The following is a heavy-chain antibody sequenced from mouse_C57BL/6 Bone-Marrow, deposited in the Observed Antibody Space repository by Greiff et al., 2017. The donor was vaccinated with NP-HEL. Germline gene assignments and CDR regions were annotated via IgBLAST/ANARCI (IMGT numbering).Heavy chain of an antibody. CDR1: GYSFTGYY. Sequence: VRLQQSGPELVKPGASVKISCKASGYSFTGYYMHWVKQSHGNILDWIGYIYPYNGVSSYNQKFKGKATLTVDKSSSTAYMGLRSLTSEDSAVYTCASGGKTNWNDFNSWGQGTTLTVSS. J-gene: IGHJ2*01. D-gene: IGHD4-1*01. CDR3: ASGGKTNWNDFNS. CDR2: IYPYNGVS. V-gene: IGHV1-31*01.